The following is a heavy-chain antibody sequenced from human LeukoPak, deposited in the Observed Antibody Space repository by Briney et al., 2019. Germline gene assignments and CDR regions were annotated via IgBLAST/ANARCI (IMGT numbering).Heavy chain of an antibody. CDR2: ISGDGGST. CDR1: GFMSHDYA. V-gene: IGHV3-43*02. D-gene: IGHD6-19*01. J-gene: IGHJ4*02. CDR3: ARESESSGWYDY. Sequence: GGSLRLSCAAPGFMSHDYAIHWVRQAPGKGLEWVSLISGDGGSTFYADSVKGRFTISRDNSKNSLYLQMNSLRSDDTALYYCARESESSGWYDYWGQGTLVTVSS.